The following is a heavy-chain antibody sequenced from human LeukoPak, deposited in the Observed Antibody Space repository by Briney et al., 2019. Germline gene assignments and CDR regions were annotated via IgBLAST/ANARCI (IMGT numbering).Heavy chain of an antibody. CDR2: INPSGGST. CDR3: ARGLLATVTTSGRYYFDY. CDR1: GYTFTSYY. V-gene: IGHV1-46*01. J-gene: IGHJ4*02. Sequence: ASVKVSCKASGYTFTSYYMHWVRQAPGQGLEWMGIINPSGGSTSYAQKFQGRVTMTRDTSTSTVYMELSSLRSEDTAVYYCARGLLATVTTSGRYYFDYWGQGTLVTVSS. D-gene: IGHD4-11*01.